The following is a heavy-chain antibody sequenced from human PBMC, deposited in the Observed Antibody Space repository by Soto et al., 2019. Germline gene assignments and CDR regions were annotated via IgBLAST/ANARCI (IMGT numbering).Heavy chain of an antibody. J-gene: IGHJ6*02. CDR1: GFTFSDYY. CDR3: ARDNSHYYYGMDV. Sequence: GGSLRLSCAASGFTFSDYYMSWIRQAPGKGLEWVSYISSSGITIYYADSVKGRFTISRDNAKNSLYLQMNSLRAEDTAVYYCARDNSHYYYGMDVWGQGTTVTFSS. CDR2: ISSSGITI. V-gene: IGHV3-11*01. D-gene: IGHD1-26*01.